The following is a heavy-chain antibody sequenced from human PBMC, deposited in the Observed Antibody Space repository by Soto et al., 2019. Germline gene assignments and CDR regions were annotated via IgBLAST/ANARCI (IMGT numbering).Heavy chain of an antibody. J-gene: IGHJ4*02. Sequence: ASVKVSCKASGYTFTSYDINWVRQATGQGLEWTGWMNPNSGNTGYAQKFQGRVTMTRNTSISTAYMELSSVRSEDTAVYYCARALFHCTLRCILGYWGKGTRVTAS. CDR2: MNPNSGNT. D-gene: IGHD4-17*01. V-gene: IGHV1-8*01. CDR1: GYTFTSYD. CDR3: ARALFHCTLRCILGY.